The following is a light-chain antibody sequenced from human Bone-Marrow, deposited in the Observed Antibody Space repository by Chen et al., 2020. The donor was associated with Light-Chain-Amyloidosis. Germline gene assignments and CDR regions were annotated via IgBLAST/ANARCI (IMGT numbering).Light chain of an antibody. Sequence: SYELTQPPSVSVSPGQTARITCSGDDLPTKYAYWYQQKPGQAPVLVIHRDTERPSGSSERFSGSSSGTTTTVTLSGVQAEDEADYHCQAADSSGTYEVIFGGGTKLTVL. CDR3: QAADSSGTYEVI. J-gene: IGLJ2*01. CDR2: RDT. CDR1: DLPTKY. V-gene: IGLV3-25*03.